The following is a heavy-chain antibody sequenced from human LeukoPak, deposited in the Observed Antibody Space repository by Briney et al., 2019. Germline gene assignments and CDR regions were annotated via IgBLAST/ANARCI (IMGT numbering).Heavy chain of an antibody. CDR2: IYHDGNT. CDR1: GFSISSGYY. V-gene: IGHV4-38-2*02. CDR3: ARGSLAGCTSTSCSTYYFDY. Sequence: PSETLSLTCTVSGFSISSGYYWGWIRQPPGKGLEWIGSIYHDGNTYSSPSLKSRVTISVDTSKNQFSLKLSSVTAADTAVYYCARGSLAGCTSTSCSTYYFDYWGQGTLVTVSS. D-gene: IGHD2-2*01. J-gene: IGHJ4*02.